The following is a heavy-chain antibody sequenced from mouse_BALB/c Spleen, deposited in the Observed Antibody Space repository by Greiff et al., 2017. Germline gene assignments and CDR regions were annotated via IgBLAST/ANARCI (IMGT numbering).Heavy chain of an antibody. Sequence: EVKVEESGGGLVQPGGSMKLSCVASGFTFSNYWMNWVRQSPEKGLEWVAEIRLKSNNYATHYAESVKGGFTISRDDSKSSVYLQMNNIRAEDTGIYYCTRRITTRYFDDWGQGTTLTVSS. J-gene: IGHJ2*01. V-gene: IGHV6-6*02. CDR1: GFTFSNYW. D-gene: IGHD2-4*01. CDR2: IRLKSNNYAT. CDR3: TRRITTRYFDD.